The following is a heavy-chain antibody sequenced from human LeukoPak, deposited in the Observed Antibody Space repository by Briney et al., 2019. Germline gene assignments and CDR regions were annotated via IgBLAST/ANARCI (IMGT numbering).Heavy chain of an antibody. D-gene: IGHD2-2*01. Sequence: SQTLSLTCAIPGDSVSSNSVAWNWIRQSPSRGLEWLGRTYYRSKWYNHYAVSVKSRITINPDTSKNQFSLQLNSVTPEDTAVYYCARDPGHCDSTSCYGWFDFWGQGTLVTVSS. CDR1: GDSVSSNSVA. CDR2: TYYRSKWYN. V-gene: IGHV6-1*01. CDR3: ARDPGHCDSTSCYGWFDF. J-gene: IGHJ4*02.